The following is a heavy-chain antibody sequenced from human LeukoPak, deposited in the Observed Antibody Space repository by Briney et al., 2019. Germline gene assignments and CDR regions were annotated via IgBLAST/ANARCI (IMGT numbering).Heavy chain of an antibody. D-gene: IGHD3-10*01. Sequence: GASVKVSCKASGYTFTGYYMHWVRQAPGQGLEWMGWINPNSGGTNYVQKFQGRVTMTRDTSISTACMELSRLRSDDTAVYYCARVWFGDLISFPYGMDVWGQGTTVTVSS. CDR2: INPNSGGT. J-gene: IGHJ6*02. CDR3: ARVWFGDLISFPYGMDV. CDR1: GYTFTGYY. V-gene: IGHV1-2*02.